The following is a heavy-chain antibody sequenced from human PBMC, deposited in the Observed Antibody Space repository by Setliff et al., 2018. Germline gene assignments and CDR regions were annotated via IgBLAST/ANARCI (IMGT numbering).Heavy chain of an antibody. CDR2: VYYSGTT. CDR1: GGPVSSGNYY. V-gene: IGHV4-61*01. Sequence: PSETLSLTCAVSGGPVSSGNYYWSWIRQPPGKGLEFIGYVYYSGTTNYDPSLKSRVTISLDTSKNQFSLKRNTVTAADTAIYYCARGGTYRYFDYWGQGTLVTVSS. CDR3: ARGGTYRYFDY. J-gene: IGHJ4*02.